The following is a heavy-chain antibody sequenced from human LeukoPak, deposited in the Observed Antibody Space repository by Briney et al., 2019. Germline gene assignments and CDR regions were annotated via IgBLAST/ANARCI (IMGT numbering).Heavy chain of an antibody. CDR1: GLTFSSYA. J-gene: IGHJ4*02. CDR3: AREGLSSGYYLDY. D-gene: IGHD3-22*01. V-gene: IGHV3-30*04. Sequence: GGSLRLSCAASGLTFSSYAMHWVRQAPGKGLEWVAVISYDGSNKYYADSVKGRFTISRDNSKNTLYLQMNSLRAEDTAAYYCAREGLSSGYYLDYWGQGTLVTVSS. CDR2: ISYDGSNK.